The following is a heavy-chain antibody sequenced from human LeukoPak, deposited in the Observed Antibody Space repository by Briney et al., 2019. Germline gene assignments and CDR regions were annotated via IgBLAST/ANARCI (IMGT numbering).Heavy chain of an antibody. CDR3: ASEGTIAVAGTGLFDY. CDR1: GGSISSSSYD. CDR2: IYYSGST. D-gene: IGHD6-19*01. Sequence: SETLSLTCTVSGGSISSSSYDWGWIRQPPGKGLEWIGSIYYSGSTYYNPSLKSRVTISVDTSKNQFSLKLSSVTAADTAVYYCASEGTIAVAGTGLFDYWGQGTLVTVSS. V-gene: IGHV4-39*01. J-gene: IGHJ4*02.